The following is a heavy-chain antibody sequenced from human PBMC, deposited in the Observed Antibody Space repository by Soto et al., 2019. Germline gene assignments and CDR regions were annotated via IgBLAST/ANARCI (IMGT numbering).Heavy chain of an antibody. CDR3: ARDRVGCNSTGCYSVYCYYGMDV. V-gene: IGHV1-69*01. D-gene: IGHD2-2*01. CDR1: GGTFSSYA. J-gene: IGHJ6*02. CDR2: IIPIFGTA. Sequence: QVQLVQSGAEVKKPGSSVKVSCKASGGTFSSYAISWVRQAPGQGLEWMGGIIPIFGTANYAQKFQGRVTITADESTSTANIELGSLRTEYTAVYCCARDRVGCNSTGCYSVYCYYGMDVWGQGTTVTVSS.